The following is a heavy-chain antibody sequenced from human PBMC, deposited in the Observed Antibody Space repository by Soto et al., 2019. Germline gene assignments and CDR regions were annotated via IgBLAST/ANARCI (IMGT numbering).Heavy chain of an antibody. CDR1: GYTFTSYA. CDR2: INAGNGNT. CDR3: ARAQNLEMATP. D-gene: IGHD5-12*01. J-gene: IGHJ4*02. Sequence: QVQLVQSGAEVKKPGASVKVSCKASGYTFTSYAMHWVRQAPGQRLEWMGWINAGNGNTKYSQKSQGRVTITRDTSASTAYMELSSLRSEDTAVYYCARAQNLEMATPWGQGTLVTVSS. V-gene: IGHV1-3*01.